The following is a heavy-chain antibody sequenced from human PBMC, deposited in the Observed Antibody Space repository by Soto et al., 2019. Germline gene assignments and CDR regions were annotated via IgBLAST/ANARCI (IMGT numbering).Heavy chain of an antibody. Sequence: ASVKVSCKASGYTFTSYGISWVRQAPGQGLEWMGGIIPIFGTANYAQKFQGRVTITADESTSTAYMELSSLRSEDTAVYYCAREFAVKTLLHSGSLHFDYWGQGTLVTVSS. V-gene: IGHV1-69*13. CDR1: GYTFTSYG. J-gene: IGHJ4*02. CDR2: IIPIFGTA. CDR3: AREFAVKTLLHSGSLHFDY. D-gene: IGHD1-26*01.